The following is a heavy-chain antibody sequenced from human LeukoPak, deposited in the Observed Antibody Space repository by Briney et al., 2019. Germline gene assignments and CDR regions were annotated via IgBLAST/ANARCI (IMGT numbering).Heavy chain of an antibody. CDR2: IYTSGST. J-gene: IGHJ6*03. CDR1: GGSISSGNYY. Sequence: SQTLSLTCTVSGGSISSGNYYWSWIRQPAGKGLEWIGRIYTSGSTSYNPSLKSRVTISVDTSKNQFSLRLSSVTAADTAVYYCARDRHGDYYYYYYYMDVWGKGTTVTVSS. CDR3: ARDRHGDYYYYYYYMDV. V-gene: IGHV4-61*02. D-gene: IGHD4-17*01.